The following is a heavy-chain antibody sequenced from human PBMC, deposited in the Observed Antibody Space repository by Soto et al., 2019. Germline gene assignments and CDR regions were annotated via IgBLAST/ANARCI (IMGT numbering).Heavy chain of an antibody. Sequence: GASVEVSWKACGYALAIYAMRWVRQAPGQRLEWMGWINAANGDTKYSPKFQGRVTITRDTSASTAYMELSSLRSEDTAVYYCVRRHVSATGIDWFDPWGQGTLVPVSS. V-gene: IGHV1-3*01. CDR3: VRRHVSATGIDWFDP. D-gene: IGHD6-13*01. CDR2: INAANGDT. J-gene: IGHJ5*02. CDR1: GYALAIYA.